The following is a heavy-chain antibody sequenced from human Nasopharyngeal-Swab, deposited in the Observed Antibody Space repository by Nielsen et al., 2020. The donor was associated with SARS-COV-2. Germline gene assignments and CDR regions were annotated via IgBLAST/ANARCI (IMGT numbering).Heavy chain of an antibody. CDR1: GFTFSSYG. D-gene: IGHD4-23*01. J-gene: IGHJ4*02. CDR3: ARESGDYGGIDY. Sequence: GESLKISCAASGFTFSSYGMHWVRQAPGKGLEWVAVIWYDGSNKYYADSVKGRFTISRDNSKNTLYLQMNSLRAEDTAVYYCARESGDYGGIDYWGQGTLVIVSS. V-gene: IGHV3-33*01. CDR2: IWYDGSNK.